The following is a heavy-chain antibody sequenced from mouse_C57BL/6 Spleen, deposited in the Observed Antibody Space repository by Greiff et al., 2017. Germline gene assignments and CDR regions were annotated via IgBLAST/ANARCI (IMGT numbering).Heavy chain of an antibody. Sequence: VQLQQSGPELVKPGASVKISCKASGYAFSSSWMNWVKQRPGKGLEWIGRIYPGDGDTNYNGKFKGKATLTADKSSSTAYMQHSSLTSEDSAVYFCAREYYGSSLDYWGQGTTLTVSS. CDR1: GYAFSSSW. CDR2: IYPGDGDT. V-gene: IGHV1-82*01. D-gene: IGHD1-1*01. CDR3: AREYYGSSLDY. J-gene: IGHJ2*01.